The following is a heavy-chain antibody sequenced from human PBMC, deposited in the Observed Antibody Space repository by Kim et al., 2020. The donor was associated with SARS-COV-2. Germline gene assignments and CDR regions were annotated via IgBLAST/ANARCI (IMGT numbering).Heavy chain of an antibody. V-gene: IGHV3-23*01. Sequence: YTASVQGRFTISRDDSKNNLYLQMNSLRAEDTAVYYCARGCEITCCRAAYWGQGTLVTVSS. J-gene: IGHJ4*02. D-gene: IGHD2-2*01. CDR3: ARGCEITCCRAAY.